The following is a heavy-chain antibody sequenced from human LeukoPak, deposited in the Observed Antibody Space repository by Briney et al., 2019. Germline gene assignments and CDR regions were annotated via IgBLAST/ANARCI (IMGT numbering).Heavy chain of an antibody. CDR3: SHRHLWDGSGYGFGY. Sequence: SGPTLVNPTQTLTLTCTFSGFSLSTSGVGVGWIRQPPGKALEWLALIYWDDDKRYSASLKSRLTITKDTSKNQVVLTMTNVDPVDTATYYCSHRHLWDGSGYGFGYWGQGTLVTVSS. CDR2: IYWDDDK. J-gene: IGHJ4*02. CDR1: GFSLSTSGVG. D-gene: IGHD3-22*01. V-gene: IGHV2-5*02.